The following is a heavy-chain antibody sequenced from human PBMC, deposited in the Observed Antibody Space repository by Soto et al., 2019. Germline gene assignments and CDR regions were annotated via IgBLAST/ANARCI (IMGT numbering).Heavy chain of an antibody. CDR2: INSDGSTT. D-gene: IGHD3-10*01. V-gene: IGHV3-74*01. CDR1: GFTFSSYW. Sequence: GGSLRLSCAASGFTFSSYWMHWVRQAPGKGLVWVSRINSDGSTTSYADSVKGRFTISRDNAKNTLYLQMNSLRAEDTAVYYCARDQNYYGSVNYYNLDYWGQGTLVTVSS. CDR3: ARDQNYYGSVNYYNLDY. J-gene: IGHJ4*02.